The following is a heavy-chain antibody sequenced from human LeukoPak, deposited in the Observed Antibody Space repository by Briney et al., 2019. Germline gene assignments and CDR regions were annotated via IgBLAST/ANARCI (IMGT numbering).Heavy chain of an antibody. D-gene: IGHD3-3*01. Sequence: SETLSLTCTVSGGSISSYYWSWIRQPPGKGLEWIGYIYYSGSTNYNPSLKSRVTISVDRSKNQFSLKLSSVTAADTAVYYCARSGYDFWSGYYNWFDPWGQGTLVTVSS. V-gene: IGHV4-59*12. J-gene: IGHJ5*02. CDR3: ARSGYDFWSGYYNWFDP. CDR1: GGSISSYY. CDR2: IYYSGST.